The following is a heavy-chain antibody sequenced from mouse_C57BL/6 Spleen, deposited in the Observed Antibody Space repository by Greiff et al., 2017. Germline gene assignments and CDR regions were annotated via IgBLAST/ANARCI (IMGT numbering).Heavy chain of an antibody. CDR3: ARRIYYDAPYAMDY. J-gene: IGHJ4*01. CDR2: IWTGGGT. CDR1: GFSLTSYA. Sequence: VKLVESGPGLVAPSQSLSITCTVSGFSLTSYAISWVRQPPGKGLEWLGVIWTGGGTNYNSALKSRLSISKDNSKSQVFLKMNSLQTDDTARYYCARRIYYDAPYAMDYWGQGTSVTVSS. D-gene: IGHD2-4*01. V-gene: IGHV2-9-1*01.